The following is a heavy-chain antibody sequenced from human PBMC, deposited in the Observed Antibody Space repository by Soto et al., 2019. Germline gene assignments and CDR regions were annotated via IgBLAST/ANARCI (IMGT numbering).Heavy chain of an antibody. CDR3: ASHDPGAGFDP. CDR1: RYIFTAYF. V-gene: IGHV1-2*02. D-gene: IGHD1-1*01. J-gene: IGHJ5*02. Sequence: QVQLVQSGAEVKKPGASVKVSCKAPRYIFTAYFMHWVRQAPGQGLEWMGWINPNNGATHDGLSFQGRVTMTRDTYISTAYMEMSSLRSDATAVYYCASHDPGAGFDPWGQGTLVIVSS. CDR2: INPNNGAT.